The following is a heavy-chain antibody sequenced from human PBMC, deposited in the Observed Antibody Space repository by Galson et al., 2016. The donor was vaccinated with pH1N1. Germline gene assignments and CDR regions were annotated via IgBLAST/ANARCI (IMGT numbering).Heavy chain of an antibody. Sequence: SVKVSCKASGYTFTDTYMHWVRQAPGQGLEWMGWINPNSGGTKYAQNFEGRVTTTRDTSIRTAYMELSRLRSDDTAVYYCACSTTSNFFDPWGRGTLVTVSS. CDR3: ACSTTSNFFDP. V-gene: IGHV1-2*02. D-gene: IGHD5/OR15-5a*01. J-gene: IGHJ2*01. CDR1: GYTFTDTY. CDR2: INPNSGGT.